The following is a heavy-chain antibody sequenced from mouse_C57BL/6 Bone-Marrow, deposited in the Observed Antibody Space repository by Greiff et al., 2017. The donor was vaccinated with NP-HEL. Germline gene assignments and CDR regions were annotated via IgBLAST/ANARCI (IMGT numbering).Heavy chain of an antibody. Sequence: QVQLQQSGAELVRPGTSVKVSCKASGYAFTNYLIEWVKQRPGQGLEWIGVINPGSGGTNYNEKFKGKATLTADKSSSTAYMQLSSLTSEDSAVYFCARRDYYGSDWYFDVWGTGTTVTVSS. D-gene: IGHD1-1*01. J-gene: IGHJ1*03. CDR2: INPGSGGT. CDR3: ARRDYYGSDWYFDV. CDR1: GYAFTNYL. V-gene: IGHV1-54*01.